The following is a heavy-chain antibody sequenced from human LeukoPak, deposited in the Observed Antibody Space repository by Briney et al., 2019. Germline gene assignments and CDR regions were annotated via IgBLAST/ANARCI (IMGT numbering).Heavy chain of an antibody. CDR3: ARSLRTYYYYYGMDV. V-gene: IGHV3-48*01. J-gene: IGHJ6*02. CDR2: ISSSSSTI. D-gene: IGHD5/OR15-5a*01. Sequence: GGSLRLSCAASGFTFSSYSMNWVRQAPGKGLEWVSYISSSSSTIYYADSVKGRFTISRENAKNSLYLQMNSLRAGDTAVYYCARSLRTYYYYYGMDVWGQGTTVTVSS. CDR1: GFTFSSYS.